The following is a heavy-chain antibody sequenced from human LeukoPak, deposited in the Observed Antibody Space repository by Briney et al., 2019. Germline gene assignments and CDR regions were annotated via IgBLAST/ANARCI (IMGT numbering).Heavy chain of an antibody. CDR2: IIPIFGTA. J-gene: IGHJ4*02. CDR3: ARERVDGFSSYYFDY. V-gene: IGHV1-69*01. D-gene: IGHD5-24*01. Sequence: SSVTVSCKPSRGTFSSYAISWVRQAPGQGRKWMGGIIPIFGTANFAQKFQGRVTITADESTSTAYSELSSLRSEDTAVYYCARERVDGFSSYYFDYWGQGTLVTVSS. CDR1: RGTFSSYA.